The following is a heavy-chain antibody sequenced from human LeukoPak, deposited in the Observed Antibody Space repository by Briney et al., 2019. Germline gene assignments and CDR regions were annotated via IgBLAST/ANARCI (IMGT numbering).Heavy chain of an antibody. D-gene: IGHD5-18*01. V-gene: IGHV3-30*18. CDR2: VSYDGSNK. CDR1: GVTFSNYG. J-gene: IGHJ4*02. Sequence: GRPLRLSCRGSGVTFSNYGMHWVPHSPGKALEWVAVVSYDGSNKYYADAVKGRFTNSRDNSKNALYLQMNSLRAEDTAVYYCAKDRGAEYSYGLDYWGQGTLVTVSS. CDR3: AKDRGAEYSYGLDY.